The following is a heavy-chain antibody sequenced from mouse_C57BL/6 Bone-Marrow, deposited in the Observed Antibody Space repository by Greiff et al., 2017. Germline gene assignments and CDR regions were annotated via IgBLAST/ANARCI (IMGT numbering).Heavy chain of an antibody. Sequence: EVMLVESGGDLVKPGGSLKLSCAASGFTFSSYGMSWVRQTPDKRLEWVATISSGGSYTYYPDSVKGRFTISRDNAKNTLYLQMSSLKSEDTAMYYCARQLGPFAYWGQGTLVTVSA. CDR1: GFTFSSYG. CDR3: ARQLGPFAY. CDR2: ISSGGSYT. V-gene: IGHV5-6*02. D-gene: IGHD4-1*01. J-gene: IGHJ3*01.